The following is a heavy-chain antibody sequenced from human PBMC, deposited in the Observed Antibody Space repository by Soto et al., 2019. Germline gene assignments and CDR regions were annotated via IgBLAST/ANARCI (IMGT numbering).Heavy chain of an antibody. D-gene: IGHD1-26*01. CDR2: INPNTGDT. Sequence: QVQLVQSGAEVKKPGASVKVSCKASGYTFTAYYIHWVRQAPGQGLEWVGWINPNTGDTNYAQRFQGRVSLTRDTSINTANMELSRLRSDDTAVYYCARDGHRSGDYWGQGALVTVSS. CDR1: GYTFTAYY. CDR3: ARDGHRSGDY. V-gene: IGHV1-2*02. J-gene: IGHJ4*02.